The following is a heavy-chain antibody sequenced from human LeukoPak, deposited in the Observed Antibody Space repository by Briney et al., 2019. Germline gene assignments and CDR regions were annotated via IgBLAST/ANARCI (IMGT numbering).Heavy chain of an antibody. CDR2: TSGSGGST. J-gene: IGHJ4*02. D-gene: IGHD7-27*01. CDR3: AKVNPELGITSPLSYFDY. CDR1: GFTFSSYV. Sequence: PGGSLRLSCAASGFTFSSYVMTWVRQAPGKGLEWVSTTSGSGGSTDYADSVKGRFTISRDNSKNTLYLQMNSLRAEDTAVYYCAKVNPELGITSPLSYFDYWGQGTLVTVSS. V-gene: IGHV3-23*01.